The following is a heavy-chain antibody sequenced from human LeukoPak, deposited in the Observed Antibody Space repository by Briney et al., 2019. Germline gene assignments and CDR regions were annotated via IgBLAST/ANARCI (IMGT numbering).Heavy chain of an antibody. V-gene: IGHV3-23*01. CDR2: VRGNGGAT. CDR3: AKALGSSDYSFDC. CDR1: GFTFGSYA. D-gene: IGHD6-25*01. Sequence: GGSLRLSCAASGFTFGSYAMSWVRQAPGKGLEWVSVVRGNGGATYYADSVEGRFIVSGDYSNDTVYLQMNSLRAEDTALYYCAKALGSSDYSFDCWGQGTLVTVSS. J-gene: IGHJ4*02.